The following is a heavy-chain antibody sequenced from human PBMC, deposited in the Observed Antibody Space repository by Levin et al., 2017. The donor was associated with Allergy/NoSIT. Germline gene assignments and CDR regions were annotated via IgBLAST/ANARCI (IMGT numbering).Heavy chain of an antibody. CDR1: GFTFSSYA. J-gene: IGHJ6*02. CDR2: ISGSGGST. D-gene: IGHD5-18*01. V-gene: IGHV3-23*01. CDR3: AKDLDTAMVGYYYYGMDV. Sequence: GGSLRLSCAASGFTFSSYAMSWVRQAPGKGLEWVSAISGSGGSTYYADSVKGRFTISRDNSKNTLYLQMNSLRAEDTAVYYCAKDLDTAMVGYYYYGMDVWGQGTTVTVSS.